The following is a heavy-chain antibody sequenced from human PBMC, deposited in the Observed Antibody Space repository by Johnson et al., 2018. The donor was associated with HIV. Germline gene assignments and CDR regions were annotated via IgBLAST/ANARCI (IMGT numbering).Heavy chain of an antibody. D-gene: IGHD4-23*01. CDR3: ANRGLLHDAFDI. Sequence: QVQLVESGGGVVQPGRSLRLSCAASGFTFSSYVMHWVRQAPGQGLEWVAVISYDGSNKYYADSVKGRFTISRDNSKNKLYLQMNSLRAEDTAVYYCANRGLLHDAFDIWGQGTMVTVSS. J-gene: IGHJ3*02. CDR2: ISYDGSNK. V-gene: IGHV3-30-3*01. CDR1: GFTFSSYV.